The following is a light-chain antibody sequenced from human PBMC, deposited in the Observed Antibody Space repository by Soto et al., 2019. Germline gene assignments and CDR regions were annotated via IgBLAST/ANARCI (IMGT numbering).Light chain of an antibody. Sequence: QSALTQPRSVSGSPGQSITISCTGSSSDVGSYNYVSWYQQHPGKAPKLMIFEVNKRPSGVPDRFSGSKFGNTASLTVSGLQAEDEADYYCSSYAGSNNVVFGGGTQLTVL. V-gene: IGLV2-8*01. CDR1: SSDVGSYNY. CDR2: EVN. CDR3: SSYAGSNNVV. J-gene: IGLJ2*01.